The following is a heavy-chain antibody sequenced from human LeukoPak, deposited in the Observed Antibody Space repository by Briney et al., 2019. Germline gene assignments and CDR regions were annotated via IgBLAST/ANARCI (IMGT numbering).Heavy chain of an antibody. V-gene: IGHV4-38-2*02. CDR2: IYHSGST. Sequence: SETLSLTXAVSGYSISSGYYWGWIRLPPGKGLEWIGTIYHSGSTYYNPSLKSRVTISVDTSKNQFSLKLRSVTPADTAVYYCARDMTRPYFFDYWGQGTLVTVSS. J-gene: IGHJ4*02. CDR3: ARDMTRPYFFDY. D-gene: IGHD2-2*01. CDR1: GYSISSGYY.